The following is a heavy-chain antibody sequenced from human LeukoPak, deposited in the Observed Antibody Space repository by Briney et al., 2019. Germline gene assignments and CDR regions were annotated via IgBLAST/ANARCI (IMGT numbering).Heavy chain of an antibody. CDR3: ARRVMTTVTTSSYYYYYMDV. CDR2: INPSGGST. Sequence: GASVKVSCKASGYTFTSYYMHWVRQAPGQGLEWMGIINPSGGSTSYAQKFQGRVTMTRDMSTSTVYMELSSLRSEDTAVYYCARRVMTTVTTSSYYYYYMDVWGKGTTVTVSS. V-gene: IGHV1-46*01. J-gene: IGHJ6*03. D-gene: IGHD4-17*01. CDR1: GYTFTSYY.